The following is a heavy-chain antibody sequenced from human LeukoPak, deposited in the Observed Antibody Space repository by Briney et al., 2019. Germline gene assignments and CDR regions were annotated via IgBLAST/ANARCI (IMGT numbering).Heavy chain of an antibody. Sequence: GSVKVSCKASGYTFTSYGITWVRQAPGQGLEWMGWISAYNGNTNYAQKLQGRVTMTTDTSTSTAYMNLRSLRSDDTAVYYCAREVPYDTSRYYQPFDYWGQGTLVTVSS. J-gene: IGHJ4*02. D-gene: IGHD3-22*01. CDR3: AREVPYDTSRYYQPFDY. V-gene: IGHV1-18*01. CDR1: GYTFTSYG. CDR2: ISAYNGNT.